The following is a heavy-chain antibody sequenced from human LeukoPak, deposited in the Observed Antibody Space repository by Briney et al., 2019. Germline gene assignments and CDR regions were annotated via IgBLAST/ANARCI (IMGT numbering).Heavy chain of an antibody. CDR2: ISWNSGSI. J-gene: IGHJ6*02. D-gene: IGHD3-10*01. Sequence: SGRSLRLSCAASGFTFDDYAMHWVRQAPGKGLEWVSGISWNSGSIGYADSVKGRFTISRDNAKNSLYLQMNSLRAEDTALYYCAKDVGSGGDYYYGMDVWGQGTTVTVSS. V-gene: IGHV3-9*01. CDR1: GFTFDDYA. CDR3: AKDVGSGGDYYYGMDV.